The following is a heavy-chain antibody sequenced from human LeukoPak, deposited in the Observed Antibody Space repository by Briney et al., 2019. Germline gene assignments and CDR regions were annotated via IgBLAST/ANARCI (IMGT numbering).Heavy chain of an antibody. Sequence: GGSLRLSCAASGFTFSSYAMSWVRQAPGKGLEWVSAISYDGAGTYYADSVKGRFTISRDNSKNTLYLQINSLRAEDTAVYYCARVQIAARSFDYWGQGTLVTVSS. CDR2: ISYDGAGT. V-gene: IGHV3-23*01. CDR1: GFTFSSYA. D-gene: IGHD6-6*01. J-gene: IGHJ4*02. CDR3: ARVQIAARSFDY.